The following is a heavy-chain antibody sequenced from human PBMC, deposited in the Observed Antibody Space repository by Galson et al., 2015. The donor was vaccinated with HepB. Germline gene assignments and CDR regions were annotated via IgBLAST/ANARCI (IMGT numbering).Heavy chain of an antibody. J-gene: IGHJ4*02. V-gene: IGHV4-4*02. CDR3: ARVYYSSDYILLDY. CDR1: GGSISSSNW. Sequence: ETLSLTCAVSGGSISSSNWWSWVRQPPGQGLEWIGEIYHSGSTNYNPSLESRVTISVDKSKNQFSLKLTSVTAADTAVYYCARVYYSSDYILLDYWGQGTLVTVSS. CDR2: IYHSGST. D-gene: IGHD3-22*01.